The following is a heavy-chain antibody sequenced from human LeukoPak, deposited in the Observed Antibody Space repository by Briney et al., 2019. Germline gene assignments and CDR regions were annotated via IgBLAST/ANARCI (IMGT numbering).Heavy chain of an antibody. CDR1: GGSISSSSYY. CDR3: ARAKILYNWFDP. D-gene: IGHD2-15*01. J-gene: IGHJ5*02. V-gene: IGHV4-39*07. CDR2: IYYSGST. Sequence: SETLSLTCTVSGGSISSSSYYWGWIRQPPGKGLEWIGSIYYSGSTYYNPSLKSRVTISVDTSKNQFSLKLSSVTAADTAVYYCARAKILYNWFDPWGQGTLVTVSS.